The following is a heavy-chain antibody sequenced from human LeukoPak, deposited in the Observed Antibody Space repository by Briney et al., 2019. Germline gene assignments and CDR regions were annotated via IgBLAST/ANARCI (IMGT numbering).Heavy chain of an antibody. V-gene: IGHV3-23*01. CDR1: GFTFSSYA. D-gene: IGHD3-10*01. CDR3: AKDLGTMVRGVITPYYFDY. Sequence: PGGSLRLSCAASGFTFSSYAMSWVRQAPGKGLEWVSAISGSGGSTYYADSVKGRFTISRDNSKNTLYLQVNSLRAEDTAVYYCAKDLGTMVRGVITPYYFDYWGQGTLVTVSS. CDR2: ISGSGGST. J-gene: IGHJ4*02.